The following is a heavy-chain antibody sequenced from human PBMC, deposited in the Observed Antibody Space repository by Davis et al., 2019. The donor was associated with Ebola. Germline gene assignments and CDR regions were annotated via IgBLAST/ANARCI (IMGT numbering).Heavy chain of an antibody. V-gene: IGHV1-18*01. CDR3: ARDADGYGDYGAFDI. CDR2: INAGNGNT. J-gene: IGHJ3*02. D-gene: IGHD4-17*01. Sequence: ASVKVSCKASGYTFTSYGISWVRQAPGQRLEWMGWINAGNGNTKYSQKFQGRVTITADESTSTAYMELSSLRSEDTAVYYCARDADGYGDYGAFDIWGQGTMVTVSS. CDR1: GYTFTSYG.